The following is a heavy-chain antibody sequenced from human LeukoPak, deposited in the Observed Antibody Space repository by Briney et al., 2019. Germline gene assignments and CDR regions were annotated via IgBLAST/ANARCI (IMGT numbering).Heavy chain of an antibody. D-gene: IGHD3-10*01. CDR3: AKDLTMVRGVINYFDY. Sequence: GGSLRLSCAASGFTFSSYWMHWVRQAPGKGLEWVSSISGSGGSTYYTDSVKGRFTISRDNSKNTLYLQMNSLRAEDTAVYFCAKDLTMVRGVINYFDYWGQGTLVTVSS. V-gene: IGHV3-23*01. J-gene: IGHJ4*02. CDR2: ISGSGGST. CDR1: GFTFSSYW.